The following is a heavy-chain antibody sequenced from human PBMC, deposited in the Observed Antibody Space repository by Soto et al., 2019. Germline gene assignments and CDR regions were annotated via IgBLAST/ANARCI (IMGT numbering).Heavy chain of an antibody. D-gene: IGHD3-22*01. CDR1: GYNFPGDW. Sequence: GESLKISCTASGYNFPGDWIGWVRQMPGKGLEWMGRIAPADSYTNYSPSFHGHVTMSVDRSTSTAYLQWGSLKASDTAMYYCVRVPIGHSDDSGYSDSWGQGTQVTVSS. CDR3: VRVPIGHSDDSGYSDS. V-gene: IGHV5-10-1*01. CDR2: IAPADSYT. J-gene: IGHJ5*01.